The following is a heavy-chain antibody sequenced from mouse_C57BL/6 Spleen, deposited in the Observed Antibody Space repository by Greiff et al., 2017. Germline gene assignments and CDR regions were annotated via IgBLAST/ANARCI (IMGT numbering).Heavy chain of an antibody. D-gene: IGHD2-5*01. CDR2: IHPNSGST. V-gene: IGHV1-64*01. Sequence: VQLQQPGAELVKPGASVKLSCKASGYTFTSYWMHWVKQRPGQGLEWIGMIHPNSGSTTDNEKFKSKATLTVDKSSSTAYMQLSSLTSEDSAVYYCKFYSNYVVYFAYWGQGTTLTVSS. CDR3: KFYSNYVVYFAY. J-gene: IGHJ2*01. CDR1: GYTFTSYW.